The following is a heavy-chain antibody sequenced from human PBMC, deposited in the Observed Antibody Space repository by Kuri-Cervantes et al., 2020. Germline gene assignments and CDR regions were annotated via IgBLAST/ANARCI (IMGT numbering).Heavy chain of an antibody. J-gene: IGHJ5*02. V-gene: IGHV7-4-1*02. Sequence: ASVKVSCKASGYTFTSYAMNWVRQAPGQGLEWMGWINTNTGNPTYAQGFTGRFVFSLDTSVSTAYLQISSLKAEDTAVYYCARDGDTSNWPRRWFDPWGQGTLVTVSS. D-gene: IGHD6-13*01. CDR2: INTNTGNP. CDR1: GYTFTSYA. CDR3: ARDGDTSNWPRRWFDP.